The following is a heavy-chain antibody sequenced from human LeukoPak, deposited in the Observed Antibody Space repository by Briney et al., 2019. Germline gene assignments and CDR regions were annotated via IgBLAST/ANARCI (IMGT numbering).Heavy chain of an antibody. D-gene: IGHD1-26*01. CDR2: IYPGDSDT. Sequence: GESLKISCKGSGYSFTSYWIGWVRQMPGKGLEWMGMIYPGDSDTRYSPSFQGQVTISADKSISTAYLQWSSLKASDTAMYYCARGVGATWGHYYYYYGMDVWGQGTTVTVSS. CDR3: ARGVGATWGHYYYYYGMDV. CDR1: GYSFTSYW. V-gene: IGHV5-51*01. J-gene: IGHJ6*02.